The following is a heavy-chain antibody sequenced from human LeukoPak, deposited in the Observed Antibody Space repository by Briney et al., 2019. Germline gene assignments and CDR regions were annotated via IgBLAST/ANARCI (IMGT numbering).Heavy chain of an antibody. J-gene: IGHJ4*02. CDR1: GYTFTSYG. Sequence: ASVKVSCKASGYTFTSYGISWVRQAPGQGLEWMGWISAYNGNTNYAQKLQGRVTMTRDTSTSTVYMELSSLRSEDTAVYYCARVLRSSSGYYFDYWGQGTLVTVSS. D-gene: IGHD6-6*01. CDR2: ISAYNGNT. V-gene: IGHV1-18*01. CDR3: ARVLRSSSGYYFDY.